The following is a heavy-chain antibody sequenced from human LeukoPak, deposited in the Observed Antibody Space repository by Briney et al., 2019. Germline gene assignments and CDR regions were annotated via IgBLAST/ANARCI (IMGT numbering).Heavy chain of an antibody. CDR1: GFTFSDHY. V-gene: IGHV3-72*01. Sequence: GGSLRLSCAASGFTFSDHYMEWVRQAPGKGLEWIGHTGNKANSYTTEYAASVKGRFSIARDDSKNSLDLQMNSLKTEDTAVYYCGRGGYSSSSFYGMDVWGQGTTVTVSS. CDR2: TGNKANSYTT. J-gene: IGHJ6*02. CDR3: GRGGYSSSSFYGMDV. D-gene: IGHD6-6*01.